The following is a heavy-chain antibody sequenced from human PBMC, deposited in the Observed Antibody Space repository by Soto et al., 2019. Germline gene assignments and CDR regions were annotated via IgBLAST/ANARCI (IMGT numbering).Heavy chain of an antibody. CDR2: IRYSGKT. V-gene: IGHV4-59*01. J-gene: IGHJ3*01. Sequence: QVQLQESGPGLVEPSETLPLTCTVSGGSLTNYFWTWIRQSPGKGLEWIAYIRYSGKTDYNPSLKSRVNRSLDTPKNQLTLKLTSVTDADTTMYYCARFQYTVVTPFDLWGQGTMVIVSS. CDR3: ARFQYTVVTPFDL. D-gene: IGHD2-21*02. CDR1: GGSLTNYF.